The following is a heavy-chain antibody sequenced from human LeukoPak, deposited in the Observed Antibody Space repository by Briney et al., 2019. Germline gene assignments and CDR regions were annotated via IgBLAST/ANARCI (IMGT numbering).Heavy chain of an antibody. V-gene: IGHV1-18*01. Sequence: ASVKVSCKASGYTFTSYGISWVRQAPGQGLEWMAWISAYNGNTNYAQKLQGRVTMTTDTSTSTAYMELRSLRSDDTAVYYCARVGQYYDYVWGSYRPNWFDPWGQGTLVTVSS. CDR2: ISAYNGNT. J-gene: IGHJ5*02. D-gene: IGHD3-16*02. CDR1: GYTFTSYG. CDR3: ARVGQYYDYVWGSYRPNWFDP.